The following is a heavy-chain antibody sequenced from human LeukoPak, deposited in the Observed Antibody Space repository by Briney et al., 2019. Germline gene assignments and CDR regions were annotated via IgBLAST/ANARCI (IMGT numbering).Heavy chain of an antibody. D-gene: IGHD4-17*01. V-gene: IGHV4-34*01. J-gene: IGHJ4*02. Sequence: SETLSLTCAVYGGSFSGYYWSWIRQPPGKGLEWIGEINHSGSTNYNPSLKSRVTISVDTSENQFSPKLSSVTAADTAVYYCARVLRWSKTTDYWGQGTLVTVSS. CDR3: ARVLRWSKTTDY. CDR1: GGSFSGYY. CDR2: INHSGST.